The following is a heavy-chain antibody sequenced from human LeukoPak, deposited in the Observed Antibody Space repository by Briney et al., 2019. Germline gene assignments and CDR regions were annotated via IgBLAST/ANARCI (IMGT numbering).Heavy chain of an antibody. Sequence: GGSLRLSCAASGFTFSSYAMSWVRQAPGKGLEWVSAISGSGGSTYYADSVKGRFTISRDNSKNTLYLQMNSLRAEDSALYYCARGGRGSAAVVAPRSFDIWGQGTMVTVSS. D-gene: IGHD3-22*01. CDR3: ARGGRGSAAVVAPRSFDI. V-gene: IGHV3-23*01. CDR1: GFTFSSYA. J-gene: IGHJ3*02. CDR2: ISGSGGST.